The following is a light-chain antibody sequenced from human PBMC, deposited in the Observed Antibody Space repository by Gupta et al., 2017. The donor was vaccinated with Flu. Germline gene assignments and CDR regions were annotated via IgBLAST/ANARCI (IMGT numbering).Light chain of an antibody. J-gene: IGLJ3*02. CDR2: RDK. CDR3: AAWDDGVRGPPTWV. Sequence: ILWSGSRCNSEVNYGSGYQQRPGTAPKSLIYRDKQRPPGGPDRFSGCKSGATASLAISGLRSEDEADYVCAAWDDGVRGPPTWVFGGGTKLTVL. V-gene: IGLV1-47*01. CDR1: RCNSEVNY.